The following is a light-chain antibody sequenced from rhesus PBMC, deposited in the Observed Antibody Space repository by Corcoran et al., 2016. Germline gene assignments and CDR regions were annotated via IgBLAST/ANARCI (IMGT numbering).Light chain of an antibody. CDR1: QGINNY. Sequence: DIQMTQSPSSLSASVGDRVTITCRASQGINNYLSWYQQKPGKAPKPLIYYASRLETGVPSRFSGSRSGTDYTITIRSMQPEDIATYYCQQYNNSPLTFGGGTKVEIK. CDR3: QQYNNSPLT. V-gene: IGKV1-66*01. CDR2: YAS. J-gene: IGKJ4*01.